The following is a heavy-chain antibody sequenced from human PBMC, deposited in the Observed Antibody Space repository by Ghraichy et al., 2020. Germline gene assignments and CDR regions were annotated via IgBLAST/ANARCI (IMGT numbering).Heavy chain of an antibody. CDR3: ARGQLSVSGFDH. D-gene: IGHD4-11*01. CDR2: ISSNSRHT. Sequence: GGSLRLSCVASGFTFSDYYMTWIRQAPGKGLEWISYISSNSRHTDYADSVKGRFTISRDDAKNSLFLQMNTLRGEDTAVYYCARGQLSVSGFDHWGQGTLVTVSS. J-gene: IGHJ5*02. V-gene: IGHV3-11*05. CDR1: GFTFSDYY.